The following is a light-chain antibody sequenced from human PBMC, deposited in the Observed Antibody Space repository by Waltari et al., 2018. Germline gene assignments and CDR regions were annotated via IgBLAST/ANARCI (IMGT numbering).Light chain of an antibody. CDR1: RSIRTW. J-gene: IGKJ2*01. V-gene: IGKV1-5*03. Sequence: DIQMTQSPSTLSASLGNRVTLTCRASRSIRTWLAWYQQTLGKAPKLLIYKASTLEGGVPSRFSGSGSETELTRTITSLQPDDFATYYCQKYYTYPYTFGQGTKLEIK. CDR2: KAS. CDR3: QKYYTYPYT.